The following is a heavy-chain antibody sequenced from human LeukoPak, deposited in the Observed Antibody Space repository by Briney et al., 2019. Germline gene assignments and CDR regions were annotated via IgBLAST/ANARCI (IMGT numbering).Heavy chain of an antibody. V-gene: IGHV4-59*11. D-gene: IGHD3-3*01. CDR3: ARVSWSGYYGPSYYYYMDV. CDR2: ISYSGST. J-gene: IGHJ6*03. Sequence: SETLSLTCTVSGSSISTHYWSWIRQPPGKGLEWIGYISYSGSTNYTPSLKSRVTMLMDTSKNQFSLKLSSVTAADTAVYYCARVSWSGYYGPSYYYYMDVWGKGTTVTVSS. CDR1: GSSISTHY.